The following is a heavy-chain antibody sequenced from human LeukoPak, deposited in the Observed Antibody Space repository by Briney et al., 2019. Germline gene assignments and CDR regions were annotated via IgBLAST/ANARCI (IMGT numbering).Heavy chain of an antibody. J-gene: IGHJ3*02. CDR2: ICYDGSNK. V-gene: IGHV3-30*18. Sequence: PGRSLRLSCAASGFTFSSYGMHWVRQAPGKGLEWVAVICYDGSNKYYADSVKGRFTISRDNSKNTLYLQMNSLRAEDTAVYYCAKDRMSYYYDSSGYGDAFDIWGQGTMVTVSS. CDR3: AKDRMSYYYDSSGYGDAFDI. CDR1: GFTFSSYG. D-gene: IGHD3-22*01.